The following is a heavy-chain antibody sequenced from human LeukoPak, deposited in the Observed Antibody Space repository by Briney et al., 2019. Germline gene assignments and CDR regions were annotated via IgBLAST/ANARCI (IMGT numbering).Heavy chain of an antibody. CDR1: GFTFSRYS. Sequence: GGSLRLSCAASGFTFSRYSMNWVRQAPGKGLEWVSYISGSSSTIYYADSVKGRFTISRDNAKNSLYLQMDSLRAEDTAVYYCARDGHVTYGDPESYWGQGTLVTVSS. D-gene: IGHD4-17*01. V-gene: IGHV3-48*04. CDR3: ARDGHVTYGDPESY. CDR2: ISGSSSTI. J-gene: IGHJ4*02.